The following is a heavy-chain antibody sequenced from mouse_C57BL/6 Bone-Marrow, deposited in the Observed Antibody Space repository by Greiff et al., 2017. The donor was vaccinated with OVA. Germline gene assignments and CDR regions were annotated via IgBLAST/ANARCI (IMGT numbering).Heavy chain of an antibody. CDR1: GYSFTGYF. CDR2: INPYNGDT. Sequence: EVQGVESGPELVKPGASVKISCKASGYSFTGYFMNWVKQSHGKSLEWIGRINPYNGDTFSNQKFKGKATLTVDKSSSTAHMELLSLTSEDFAVYYCARTGLGNSNPFAYWGQGTLVTVSA. D-gene: IGHD2-5*01. J-gene: IGHJ3*01. V-gene: IGHV1-37*01. CDR3: ARTGLGNSNPFAY.